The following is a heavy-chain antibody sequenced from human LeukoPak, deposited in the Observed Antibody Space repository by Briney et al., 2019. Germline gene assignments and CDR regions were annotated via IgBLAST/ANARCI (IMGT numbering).Heavy chain of an antibody. CDR3: ASHYFDDAFDI. D-gene: IGHD3-10*01. CDR1: GGSISNYY. V-gene: IGHV4-59*08. CDR2: IYYSGNT. J-gene: IGHJ3*02. Sequence: PSETLSLTCTVSGGSISNYYWSWVRQPPGKGLEWIGYIYYSGNTNYNPSLKSRVTISVNTSKNQFSLKLSSVTAADTAVYYCASHYFDDAFDIWGRGTMVTVSS.